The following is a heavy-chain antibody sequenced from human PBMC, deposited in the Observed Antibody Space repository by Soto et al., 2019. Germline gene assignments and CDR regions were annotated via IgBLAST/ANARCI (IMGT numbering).Heavy chain of an antibody. J-gene: IGHJ6*02. V-gene: IGHV5-51*01. D-gene: IGHD3-9*01. CDR1: GYSFTSYW. CDR2: IYPGDSDT. Sequence: GESLKISCKGSGYSFTSYWIGWVRQMPGKGLEWMGIIYPGDSDTGYSPSFQGQVTISADKSISTAYLQWSSLKASDTAMYYCARHKTDTGYDILTGYRPYYYYYGMDVWGQGTTVTVSS. CDR3: ARHKTDTGYDILTGYRPYYYYYGMDV.